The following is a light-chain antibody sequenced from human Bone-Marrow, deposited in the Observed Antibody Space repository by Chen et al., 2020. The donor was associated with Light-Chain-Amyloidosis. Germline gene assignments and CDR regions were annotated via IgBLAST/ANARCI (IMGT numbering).Light chain of an antibody. Sequence: SYVLTQPSAVSVSPGQTATISCGGNNIGSTSVHWYQQTPGQAPLLVVYDDSDRPSGIHERLSGSNSGNTATLTISRVEAGDEAEYYCQVWDRSSDRPVFGGGTKLTVL. J-gene: IGLJ3*02. CDR1: NIGSTS. CDR3: QVWDRSSDRPV. CDR2: DDS. V-gene: IGLV3-21*02.